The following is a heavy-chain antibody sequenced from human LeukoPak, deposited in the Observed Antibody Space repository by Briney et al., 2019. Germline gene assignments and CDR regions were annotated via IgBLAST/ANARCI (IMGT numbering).Heavy chain of an antibody. CDR1: GSTFSSYA. J-gene: IGHJ3*02. Sequence: SVKVSRKASGSTFSSYAISWVRQAPGQGLEWMGRIIPIFGTANYAQKFQGRVTINTDESTSTAYMELSSLRSEDTAVYYCAVCIAVAPTKNAFDIWGQGTMVTVSS. D-gene: IGHD6-19*01. CDR3: AVCIAVAPTKNAFDI. CDR2: IIPIFGTA. V-gene: IGHV1-69*05.